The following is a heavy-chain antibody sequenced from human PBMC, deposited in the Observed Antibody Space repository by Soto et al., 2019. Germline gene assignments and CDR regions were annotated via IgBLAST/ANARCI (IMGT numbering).Heavy chain of an antibody. CDR1: GGSITPYY. CDR2: SYSAGNT. J-gene: IGHJ5*02. V-gene: IGHV4-59*01. D-gene: IGHD3-3*01. CDR3: ARGGRLESSITFDP. Sequence: QVQLQESGPGLVKPSETLSLNCTVSGGSITPYYWSWIRQPPGKGLEWIGYSYSAGNTNYNPSLKSRVTMSLDTSKNQFSLKLTSVTAADTAVYYCARGGRLESSITFDPWGQGILVTVSS.